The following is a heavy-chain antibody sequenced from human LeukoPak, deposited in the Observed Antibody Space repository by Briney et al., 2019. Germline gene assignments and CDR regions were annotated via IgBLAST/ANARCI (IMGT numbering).Heavy chain of an antibody. V-gene: IGHV4-61*01. Sequence: SETLSLTCTVSGYSISSSYYWSWIRQPPGKGLEWIGYIYYSGSTNYNPSLKSRVTISVDTSKNQFSLKLSSVTAADRAVYYCARADYYYMDVWGKGTTVTISS. CDR3: ARADYYYMDV. J-gene: IGHJ6*03. CDR2: IYYSGST. CDR1: GYSISSSYY.